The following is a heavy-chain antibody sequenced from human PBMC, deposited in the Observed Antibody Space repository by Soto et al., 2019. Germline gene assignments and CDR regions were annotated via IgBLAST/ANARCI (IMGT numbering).Heavy chain of an antibody. V-gene: IGHV1-69*12. CDR3: ARPGEVFGMVIIPQFDYGMDV. CDR1: GGTFSSYA. CDR2: IIPIFGTA. J-gene: IGHJ6*02. D-gene: IGHD3-3*01. Sequence: QVQLVQSGAEVKKPGSSEKVSCKASGGTFSSYAISWVRQAPGQRLEWMGGIIPIFGTANYAQKFQGRVTITADASTSTAYRELSSLRSEDTAVYYCARPGEVFGMVIIPQFDYGMDVWGQGTTVTVSS.